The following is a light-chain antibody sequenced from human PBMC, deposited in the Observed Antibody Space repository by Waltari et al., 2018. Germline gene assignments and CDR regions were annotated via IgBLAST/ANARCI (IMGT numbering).Light chain of an antibody. Sequence: DIQLTQSPSFLSASVGDRVTITCRASQGISSYLAWYQQKPGKAPKLLIYAASTVQSGVPSRFSGRGSGTEFTLTISSLQPEDFATYYCQQLNSYPPYTFGQGTKLEIK. CDR1: QGISSY. V-gene: IGKV1-9*01. J-gene: IGKJ2*01. CDR3: QQLNSYPPYT. CDR2: AAS.